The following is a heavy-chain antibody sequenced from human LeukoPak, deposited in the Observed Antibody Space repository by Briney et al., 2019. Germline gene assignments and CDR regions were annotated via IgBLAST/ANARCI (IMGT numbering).Heavy chain of an antibody. CDR1: GFTFSTYW. D-gene: IGHD1-14*01. CDR2: INIDGSDT. Sequence: GGSLRLSCAASGFTFSTYWMYWVRQAPGKGLVWVSHINIDGSDTSYADSVKGRFTISRDNAKNTLYLQMNSLRAEDTAVYYCARAGDTRRNHDFCYCGQGTLVTVSS. CDR3: ARAGDTRRNHDFCY. J-gene: IGHJ4*02. V-gene: IGHV3-74*01.